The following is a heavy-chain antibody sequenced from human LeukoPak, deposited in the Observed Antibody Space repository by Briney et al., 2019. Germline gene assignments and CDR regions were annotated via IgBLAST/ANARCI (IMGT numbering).Heavy chain of an antibody. CDR2: ISSSSSTI. CDR3: ARAEYLEEYYDILTGYSNDY. J-gene: IGHJ4*02. CDR1: GFTFSSYS. V-gene: IGHV3-48*01. Sequence: GGSLRLSCAASGFTFSSYSMNWVRQAPGKGLEWVSYISSSSSTIYYADSVKGRFTISRDNAKNSLYLQMNGLRAEDTAVYYCARAEYLEEYYDILTGYSNDYWGQGTLVTVSS. D-gene: IGHD3-9*01.